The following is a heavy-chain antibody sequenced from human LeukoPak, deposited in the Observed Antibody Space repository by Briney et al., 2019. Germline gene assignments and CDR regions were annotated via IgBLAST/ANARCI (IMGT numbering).Heavy chain of an antibody. CDR1: GGTFSSYA. D-gene: IGHD3-10*01. Sequence: ASVKVSCKASGGTFSSYAISWVRQAPGQGLEWMGGIIPIFGTANYAQKFQGRVTITADESTSTAYMELSSLRSEDTAVYYCARTSYYASNSWWDYWGQGTLVTVSS. J-gene: IGHJ4*02. CDR2: IIPIFGTA. V-gene: IGHV1-69*13. CDR3: ARTSYYASNSWWDY.